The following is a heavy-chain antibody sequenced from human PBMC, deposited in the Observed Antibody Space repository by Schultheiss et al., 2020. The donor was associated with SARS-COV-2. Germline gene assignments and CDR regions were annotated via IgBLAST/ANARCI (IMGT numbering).Heavy chain of an antibody. V-gene: IGHV3-7*05. CDR1: GFTFSSYW. CDR2: IKGDGSEK. CDR3: AKEGVGPITSRGVFDR. J-gene: IGHJ4*02. Sequence: GGSLRLSCAASGFTFSSYWMSWVRQAPGKGLEWVANIKGDGSEKYLVDSVKGRFTISRDNSRSTLSLQMNNVKAEDTAVYYCAKEGVGPITSRGVFDRWGQGTLVTVSS. D-gene: IGHD3-10*01.